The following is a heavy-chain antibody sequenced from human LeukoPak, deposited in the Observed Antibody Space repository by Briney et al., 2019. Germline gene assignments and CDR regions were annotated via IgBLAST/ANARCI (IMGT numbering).Heavy chain of an antibody. CDR3: AKQQWLGYFDY. CDR1: GFTFSSYG. J-gene: IGHJ4*02. CDR2: ISYDGSNK. Sequence: PGRSLRLSCAASGFTFSSYGMHWVRQAPGKGLEWVAGISYDGSNKYYADSVKGRFTISRDNAKNTLYLQMNSLRAEDTAVYYCAKQQWLGYFDYWGQGTLVPVSS. D-gene: IGHD6-19*01. V-gene: IGHV3-30*18.